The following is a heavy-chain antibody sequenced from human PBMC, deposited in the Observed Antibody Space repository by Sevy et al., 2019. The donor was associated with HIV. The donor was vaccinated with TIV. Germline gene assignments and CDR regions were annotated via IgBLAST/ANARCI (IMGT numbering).Heavy chain of an antibody. V-gene: IGHV3-23*01. CDR1: GFNFNIYS. D-gene: IGHD2-8*01. Sequence: GGSLRLSCAVSGFNFNIYSMSWVRQAPGKGLEWVSTLYFGCGKINYADSVKGRFTISRDDSKNTLYLQMNSLRAEDTAVYFCAREGCTRPHDYWGQGTLVTVSS. CDR2: LYFGCGKI. J-gene: IGHJ4*02. CDR3: AREGCTRPHDY.